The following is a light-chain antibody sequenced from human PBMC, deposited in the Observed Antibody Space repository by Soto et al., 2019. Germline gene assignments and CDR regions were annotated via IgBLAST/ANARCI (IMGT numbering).Light chain of an antibody. CDR3: QQYESDPWT. CDR1: QSISSL. Sequence: DIQMTQSPSTLSASVGDRVTITCRASQSISSLLAWYQQKPGRAPKLLIYAASSLESGVPSRFSGSGSGIEFTLTISSLQPDDCATYYCQQYESDPWTFGQGSNV. CDR2: AAS. V-gene: IGKV1-5*01. J-gene: IGKJ1*01.